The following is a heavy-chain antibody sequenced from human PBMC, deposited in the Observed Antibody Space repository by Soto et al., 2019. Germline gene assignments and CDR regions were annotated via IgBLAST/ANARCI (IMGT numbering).Heavy chain of an antibody. Sequence: ASVKVSCKASGYTFTNYGISWVRQAPGQGLEWMGWISTYNGNTNHAPKLQGRVTMTTDTSTNTAYMEVRSLRSDDTAVYYCARAPRYDVLTGYVRDYWGQGTLVTVSS. V-gene: IGHV1-18*01. CDR1: GYTFTNYG. J-gene: IGHJ4*02. D-gene: IGHD3-9*01. CDR2: ISTYNGNT. CDR3: ARAPRYDVLTGYVRDY.